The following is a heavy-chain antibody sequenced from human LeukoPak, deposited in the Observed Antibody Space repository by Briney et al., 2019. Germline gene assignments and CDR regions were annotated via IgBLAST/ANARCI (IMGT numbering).Heavy chain of an antibody. J-gene: IGHJ4*02. Sequence: PGRSLRLSCAASGFTFDDYAMHWVRQAPGKGLEWVSGISWNSGSIGYADSVKGRFTISRDNAKNSLYLQMNSLRAEDTALYYCAKDWEVGATGLFDYWGQGTLVTVSS. D-gene: IGHD1-26*01. CDR3: AKDWEVGATGLFDY. V-gene: IGHV3-9*01. CDR1: GFTFDDYA. CDR2: ISWNSGSI.